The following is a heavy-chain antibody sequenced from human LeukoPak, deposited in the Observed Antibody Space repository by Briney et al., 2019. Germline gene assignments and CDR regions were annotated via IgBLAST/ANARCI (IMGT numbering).Heavy chain of an antibody. J-gene: IGHJ5*02. Sequence: GGSLRLSCEASGFTFSNHWMHWVRQAPGKGLVWVSVISKDGSTSIYADSVRGRLTISRDNAKNTLYLQMNSLRVEGTSVYYCARDYYMGIVDQWGQGTRVTVSS. CDR1: GFTFSNHW. CDR3: ARDYYMGIVDQ. CDR2: ISKDGSTS. D-gene: IGHD3-22*01. V-gene: IGHV3-74*01.